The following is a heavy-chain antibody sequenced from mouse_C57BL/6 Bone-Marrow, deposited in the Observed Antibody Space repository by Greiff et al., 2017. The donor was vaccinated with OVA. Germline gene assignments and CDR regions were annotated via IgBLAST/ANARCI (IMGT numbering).Heavy chain of an antibody. V-gene: IGHV1-7*01. CDR1: GYTFTSYW. Sequence: VQGVESGAELAKPGASVKLSCKASGYTFTSYWMHWVKQRPGQGLEWIGYINPSSGYTKYNQKFKDKATLTVDKSSSTAYMQLSSLTYEDSAVYYCARVGMDYWGQGTTHTVSS. CDR3: ARVGMDY. D-gene: IGHD4-1*01. CDR2: INPSSGYT. J-gene: IGHJ2*01.